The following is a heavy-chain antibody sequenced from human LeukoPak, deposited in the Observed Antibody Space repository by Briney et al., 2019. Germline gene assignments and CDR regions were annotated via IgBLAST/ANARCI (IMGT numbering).Heavy chain of an antibody. CDR2: IRYDGTNT. J-gene: IGHJ6*03. D-gene: IGHD4-11*01. CDR1: GFNFSNYD. Sequence: PGGSLRLSCAASGFNFSNYDLHWVRQAPGKGLEWVAFIRYDGTNTLYTDSVKGRFTISRDNSKNTLYLQMNSLRAEDTAVYYCARGVPKTSYYYYYMDVWGKGTTVTVSS. V-gene: IGHV3-30*02. CDR3: ARGVPKTSYYYYYMDV.